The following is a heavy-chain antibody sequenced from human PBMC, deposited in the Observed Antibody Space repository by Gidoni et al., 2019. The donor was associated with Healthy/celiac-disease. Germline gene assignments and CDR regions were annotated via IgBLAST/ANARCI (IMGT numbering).Heavy chain of an antibody. Sequence: EVQLVESGGGWVQPGGSLRLSCAASGFTFSSYSMNWVRQAPGKGLEWVSYISSSSSTIYYADSVKGRFTISRDNAKNSLYLQMNSLRDEDTAVYYCARGAYYYDSSGYYWFDPWGQGTLVTVSS. CDR2: ISSSSSTI. CDR3: ARGAYYYDSSGYYWFDP. V-gene: IGHV3-48*02. J-gene: IGHJ5*02. D-gene: IGHD3-22*01. CDR1: GFTFSSYS.